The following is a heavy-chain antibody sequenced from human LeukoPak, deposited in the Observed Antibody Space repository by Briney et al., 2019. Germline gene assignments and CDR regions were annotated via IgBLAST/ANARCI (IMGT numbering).Heavy chain of an antibody. Sequence: GGSLRLSCAASGFTISSYAMSWVRQPPGKGLEWVSPICASGGSTYNPDPVKGRFTTSRDNTNNTPYQQTNSPRAENTAVYYCEIDARAGMYNWFDPWGEGTLVTVSS. CDR1: GFTISSYA. CDR3: EIDARAGMYNWFDP. V-gene: IGHV3-23*01. J-gene: IGHJ5*02. CDR2: ICASGGST.